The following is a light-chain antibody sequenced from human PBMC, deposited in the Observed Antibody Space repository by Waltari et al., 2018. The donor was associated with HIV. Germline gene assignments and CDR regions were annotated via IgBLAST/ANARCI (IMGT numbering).Light chain of an antibody. V-gene: IGLV2-14*01. CDR2: EVR. CDR1: SHDVGGYNY. J-gene: IGLJ2*01. Sequence: QSALTQPATVSGSPGQSITISCTGGSHDVGGYNYVSWYQHLPGKAPKLIIYEVRNRPSGLSNRFSCSKSGNTASLTISGHQAEDEADYYCTSYASSSSLLFGGGTKLTVL. CDR3: TSYASSSSLL.